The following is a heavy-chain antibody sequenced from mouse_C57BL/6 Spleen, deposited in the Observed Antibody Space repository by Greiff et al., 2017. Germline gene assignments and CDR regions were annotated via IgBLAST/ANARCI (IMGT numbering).Heavy chain of an antibody. D-gene: IGHD1-1*01. Sequence: EVQLQQSGPGLVKPSQSLSLTCSVTGYSITSGYYWNWIRQFPGNKLEWMGYISYDGSNNYNPSLKNRISITRDTSKNQFFLKLNSVTTEDTATYYCARDGVLRSVGDYWGQGTTLTVSS. CDR3: ARDGVLRSVGDY. CDR2: ISYDGSN. CDR1: GYSITSGYY. V-gene: IGHV3-6*01. J-gene: IGHJ2*01.